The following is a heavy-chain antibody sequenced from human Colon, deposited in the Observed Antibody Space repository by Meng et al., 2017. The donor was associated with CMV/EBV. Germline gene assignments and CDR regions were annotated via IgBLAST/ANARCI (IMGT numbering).Heavy chain of an antibody. CDR3: ARDPSGSRVPFDY. D-gene: IGHD1-26*01. CDR1: GYSFSDYH. Sequence: QVQLVQSGAEVKKPWASVKVYCKTSGYSFSDYHIHWVRQAPGQGLEWMGWINSNSGATDYAQKFQGRFTMTRDTSITTVYMELSSLRSDDTAVYYCARDPSGSRVPFDYWGQGSLVTVSS. V-gene: IGHV1-2*02. CDR2: INSNSGAT. J-gene: IGHJ4*02.